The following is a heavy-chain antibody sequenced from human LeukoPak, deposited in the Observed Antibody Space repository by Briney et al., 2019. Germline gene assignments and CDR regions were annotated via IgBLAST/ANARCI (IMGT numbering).Heavy chain of an antibody. CDR3: ARDGLARGPLYYFDY. J-gene: IGHJ4*02. V-gene: IGHV1-69*13. CDR2: IIPIFGTA. CDR1: GGTFSSYA. D-gene: IGHD3/OR15-3a*01. Sequence: SVNVSCKASGGTFSSYAISWVRQAPGQGLEWMGGIIPIFGTANYAQKFQGRVTITADESTSTAYMELSSLRSEDTAVYYCARDGLARGPLYYFDYWGQGTLVAVSS.